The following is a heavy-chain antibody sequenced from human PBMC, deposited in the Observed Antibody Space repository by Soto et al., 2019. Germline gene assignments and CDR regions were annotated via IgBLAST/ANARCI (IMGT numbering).Heavy chain of an antibody. V-gene: IGHV6-1*01. J-gene: IGHJ5*02. Sequence: PSQTLSLTCAISGDSVSSNSAAWYWLRQSPSRGLEWLGRTYYRSKWYHDYAVSVNSRITIDPDTSKNQFSLQLNSVTPEDTAVYYCARRPITAAGAMKKWFDPWGQGTLVTVSS. D-gene: IGHD6-13*01. CDR2: TYYRSKWYH. CDR3: ARRPITAAGAMKKWFDP. CDR1: GDSVSSNSAA.